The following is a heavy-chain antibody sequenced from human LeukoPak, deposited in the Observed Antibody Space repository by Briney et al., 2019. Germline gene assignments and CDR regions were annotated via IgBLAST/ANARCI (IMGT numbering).Heavy chain of an antibody. D-gene: IGHD1-1*01. CDR3: AREDARRARYPGPYYYYGMDV. CDR1: EFTFDNYA. J-gene: IGHJ6*02. V-gene: IGHV3-66*01. Sequence: GGSLRLSCAASEFTFDNYAVSWVRQAPGKGLEWVSVIDSGGSTYYADSVKGRFTISRDNSKNTLYLQMNSLRAEDTGVYYCAREDARRARYPGPYYYYGMDVWGQGTTVTVSS. CDR2: IDSGGST.